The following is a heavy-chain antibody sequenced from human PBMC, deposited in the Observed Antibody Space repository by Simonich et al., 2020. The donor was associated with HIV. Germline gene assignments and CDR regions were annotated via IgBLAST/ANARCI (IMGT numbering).Heavy chain of an antibody. V-gene: IGHV4-38-2*01. CDR2: IYLREST. CDR1: GYSISSGYY. CDR3: YGDYGEYYFDH. J-gene: IGHJ4*02. D-gene: IGHD4-17*01. Sequence: QVQLQESGPGLVKPSETLSLTCAVSGYSISSGYYWGWIRQPPGKGLEWIGSIYLRESTYYNPSLKSRVTISVDTSKNQFSLKMSSLTAADTAVYYCYGDYGEYYFDHWSQGTLVTVSS.